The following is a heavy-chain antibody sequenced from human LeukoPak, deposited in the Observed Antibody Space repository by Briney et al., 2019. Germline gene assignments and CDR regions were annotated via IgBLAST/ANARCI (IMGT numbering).Heavy chain of an antibody. CDR3: ARGHGNYYDSSGYREVHLFDY. CDR2: ISGSGGST. CDR1: GFTFSSYA. J-gene: IGHJ4*02. Sequence: PGGSLRLSCAASGFTFSSYAMSWVRQAPGKGLEWVSAISGSGGSTYYADSVKGRFTISRDNSKNTLYLQMNSLRAEDTAVYYCARGHGNYYDSSGYREVHLFDYWGQGTLVTVSS. V-gene: IGHV3-23*01. D-gene: IGHD3-22*01.